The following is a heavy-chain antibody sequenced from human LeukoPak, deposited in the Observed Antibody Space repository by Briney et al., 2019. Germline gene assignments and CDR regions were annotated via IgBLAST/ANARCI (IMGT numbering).Heavy chain of an antibody. CDR3: ARVRREMKRSLGRTTEYSYYYYMDV. V-gene: IGHV3-23*01. J-gene: IGHJ6*03. CDR2: ISGSGDNT. D-gene: IGHD1/OR15-1a*01. Sequence: GGSLRLSCAASGFTFSNYAMSWVRQAPGKGLEWVSAISGSGDNTYYADSAKGRFTISRDNAKNSVYLQMNRLRAEDTAVYYCARVRREMKRSLGRTTEYSYYYYMDVWGKGTTVTVSS. CDR1: GFTFSNYA.